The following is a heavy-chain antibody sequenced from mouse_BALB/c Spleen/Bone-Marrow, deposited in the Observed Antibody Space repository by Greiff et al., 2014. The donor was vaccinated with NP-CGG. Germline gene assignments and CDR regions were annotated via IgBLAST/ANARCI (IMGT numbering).Heavy chain of an antibody. Sequence: QVQLQQSGAELAKPGASVKMSCKASGYTFTSYWMHWVKQRPGQGLEWIGYINPSTGCTEYNQKFKDKATLTADKSSSTDYMQLSSLTSEDSAVYYCARQITTVDYAMDYWGQGTSVTVSS. CDR1: GYTFTSYW. CDR3: ARQITTVDYAMDY. CDR2: INPSTGCT. D-gene: IGHD1-1*01. V-gene: IGHV1-7*01. J-gene: IGHJ4*01.